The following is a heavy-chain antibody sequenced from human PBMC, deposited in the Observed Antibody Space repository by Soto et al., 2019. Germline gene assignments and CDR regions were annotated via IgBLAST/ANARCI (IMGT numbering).Heavy chain of an antibody. CDR1: GFTFSSHA. CDR2: LSDSGIST. V-gene: IGHV3-23*01. J-gene: IGHJ4*02. D-gene: IGHD6-13*01. Sequence: EVQLLESGGGLVQPGGSLRLSCTASGFTFSSHAMTWVRQAPGKGLEWVSGLSDSGISTYYADSVKGRLTISRDNSKNTLYLQIHTLRAEDTAVYYCAKVSSSWYAGFFDLWGQGTLVTVSS. CDR3: AKVSSSWYAGFFDL.